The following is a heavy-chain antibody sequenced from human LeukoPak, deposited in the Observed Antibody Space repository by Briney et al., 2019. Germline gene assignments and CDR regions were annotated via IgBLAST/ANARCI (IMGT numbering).Heavy chain of an antibody. J-gene: IGHJ4*02. D-gene: IGHD3-22*01. CDR3: ARWGYFDSSGYFVAEY. CDR1: GYTFTSYD. V-gene: IGHV1-8*01. Sequence: ASVKVSCKASGYTFTSYDINWVRQATGQGLEWMGWMNPNSGNTGYAQKFQGRVTMTRNTSISTAYMELSSLRSEDTAVYYCARWGYFDSSGYFVAEYRGQGSLVTVSS. CDR2: MNPNSGNT.